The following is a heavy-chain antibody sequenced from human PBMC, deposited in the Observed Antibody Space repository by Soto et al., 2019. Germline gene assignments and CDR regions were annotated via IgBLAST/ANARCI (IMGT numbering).Heavy chain of an antibody. J-gene: IGHJ4*02. D-gene: IGHD4-4*01. CDR2: ISVSGGTT. CDR1: GFTFSSYA. CDR3: TKEGDAYRYFDF. Sequence: GGSLRLSCAASGFTFSSYAMSWVRQAPGKGLECVSTISVSGGTTYYADSVKGRFTISRDNSKNTLYLQMNSLRAEDTAVYYCTKEGDAYRYFDFWGKGAPVTVS. V-gene: IGHV3-23*01.